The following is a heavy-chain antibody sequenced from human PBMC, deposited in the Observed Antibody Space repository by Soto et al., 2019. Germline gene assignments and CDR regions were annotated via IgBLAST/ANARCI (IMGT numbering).Heavy chain of an antibody. Sequence: GGSLRLSCAASGFTFSSYAMHWVRQAPGKGLEWVAVISYDGSNKYYADSVKGRFTISRDNSKNTLYLQMNSLRAEDTAVYYCARGRDKEQLVLDYWGQGTLVTVSS. D-gene: IGHD6-13*01. CDR1: GFTFSSYA. J-gene: IGHJ4*02. CDR2: ISYDGSNK. V-gene: IGHV3-30-3*01. CDR3: ARGRDKEQLVLDY.